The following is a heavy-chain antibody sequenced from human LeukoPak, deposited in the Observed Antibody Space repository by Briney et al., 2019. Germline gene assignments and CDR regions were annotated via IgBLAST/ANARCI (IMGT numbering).Heavy chain of an antibody. CDR2: IYYSGST. CDR1: GGSISSYY. D-gene: IGHD5/OR15-5a*01. CDR3: ARGSSSVYADY. V-gene: IGHV4-59*12. J-gene: IGHJ4*02. Sequence: PSETLSLTCTVSGGSISSYYWSWIRQPPGKGLEWIGYIYYSGSTNYNPSLKSRVTISVDTSKNQFSLKLSSVTAADTAVYYCARGSSSVYADYWGQGTLVTVSS.